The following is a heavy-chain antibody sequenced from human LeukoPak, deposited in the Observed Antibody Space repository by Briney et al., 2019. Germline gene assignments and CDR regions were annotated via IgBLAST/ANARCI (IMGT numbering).Heavy chain of an antibody. D-gene: IGHD6-19*01. CDR3: ARDTGRGIAVAGTWDY. Sequence: SETLSLTCTVSGGSISSSSYYWGWIRQPPGTGLEWIGSIYYSGSTYYNPSLKSRVTISVDTSKNQFSLKLSSVTAADTAVYYCARDTGRGIAVAGTWDYWGQGTLVTVSS. CDR2: IYYSGST. V-gene: IGHV4-39*07. CDR1: GGSISSSSYY. J-gene: IGHJ4*02.